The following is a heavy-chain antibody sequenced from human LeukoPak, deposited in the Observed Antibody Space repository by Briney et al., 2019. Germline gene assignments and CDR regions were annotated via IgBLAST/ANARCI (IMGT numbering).Heavy chain of an antibody. CDR2: ICSSGSTL. D-gene: IGHD3-22*01. CDR3: ARDHYYDKAFDI. J-gene: IGHJ3*02. Sequence: AGGSLRLSCAASGFTFSSYEMSWVRQAPGKGLEWVSYICSSGSTLYYADSVKSRFTISRDNSKNSLYLQMNSLRVEDTAVYYCARDHYYDKAFDIWGQGTMVTVSS. V-gene: IGHV3-48*03. CDR1: GFTFSSYE.